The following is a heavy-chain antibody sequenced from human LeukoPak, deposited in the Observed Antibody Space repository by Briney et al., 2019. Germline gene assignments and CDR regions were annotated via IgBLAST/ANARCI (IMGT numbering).Heavy chain of an antibody. CDR3: ARGAVVPAKADY. J-gene: IGHJ4*02. CDR2: IFHSGTT. CDR1: GGSISSGNW. D-gene: IGHD2-2*01. Sequence: SGTLSLTCAVSGGSISSGNWWTWVRQPPGKGLEWIGEIFHSGTTNYNPSLKSRVTISVDTSKNQFSLKLSSVTAADTAVYYCARGAVVPAKADYWGQGTLVTVSS. V-gene: IGHV4-4*02.